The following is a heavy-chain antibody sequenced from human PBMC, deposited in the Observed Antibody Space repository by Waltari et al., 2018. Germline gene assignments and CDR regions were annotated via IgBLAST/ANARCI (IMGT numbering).Heavy chain of an antibody. CDR1: GFTFSSYS. J-gene: IGHJ3*02. V-gene: IGHV3-48*04. CDR3: ARGPESSGYYSGAFDI. Sequence: EVQLVESGGGLVQPGGSLRLSCAASGFTFSSYSMNWVRQAPGKGLEWVSYISSSSGTIYYADSVKGRFTISRDNAKNSLYLQMNSLRAEDTAVYYCARGPESSGYYSGAFDIWGQGTMVTVSS. D-gene: IGHD3-22*01. CDR2: ISSSSGTI.